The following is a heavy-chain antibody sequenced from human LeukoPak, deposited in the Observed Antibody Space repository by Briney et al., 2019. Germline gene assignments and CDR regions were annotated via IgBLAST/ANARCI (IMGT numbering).Heavy chain of an antibody. CDR3: ARPPYSSGSFDF. J-gene: IGHJ2*01. CDR2: INSDGSTT. Sequence: GGSLRLSCAASGFXFSNFWIHWVRQAPGKGRVWVSRINSDGSTTTYADSVKGRFTISRDNAENTLYLQMNSLRAEDTAVYYCARPPYSSGSFDFWGRGTLVTVSS. CDR1: GFXFSNFW. D-gene: IGHD6-19*01. V-gene: IGHV3-74*01.